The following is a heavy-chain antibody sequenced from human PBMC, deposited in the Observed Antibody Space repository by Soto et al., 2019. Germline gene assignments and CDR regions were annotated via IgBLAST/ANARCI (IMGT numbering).Heavy chain of an antibody. D-gene: IGHD3-3*01. CDR1: GGSISSYY. CDR2: IYYSGST. CDR3: ASSSYDFWGGYRWHYYYGMDV. J-gene: IGHJ6*02. Sequence: PSATLSLTCTVSGGSISSYYWSWIRQPPGKGLEWIGYIYYSGSTNYNPSLKSRVTISVDTSKNQFSLKLSSVTAADTAVYYCASSSYDFWGGYRWHYYYGMDVWGQGTTVTVSS. V-gene: IGHV4-59*01.